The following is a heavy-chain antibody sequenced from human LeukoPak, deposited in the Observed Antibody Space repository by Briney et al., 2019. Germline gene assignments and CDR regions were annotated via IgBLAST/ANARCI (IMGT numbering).Heavy chain of an antibody. D-gene: IGHD6-19*01. J-gene: IGHJ3*02. V-gene: IGHV1-46*01. CDR1: GGTFSSYA. CDR2: INPSGGST. Sequence: ASVKVSCKASGGTFSSYAISWVRQAPGQGLEWMGIINPSGGSTSYAQKFQGRVTMTRDTSTSTVYMELSSLRSEDTAVYYCARVIAVAGQDAFDIWGQGTMVTVSS. CDR3: ARVIAVAGQDAFDI.